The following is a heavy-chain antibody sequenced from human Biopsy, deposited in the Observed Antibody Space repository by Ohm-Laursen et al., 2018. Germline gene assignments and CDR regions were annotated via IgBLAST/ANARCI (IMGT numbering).Heavy chain of an antibody. CDR1: GFTFGDYY. D-gene: IGHD3-10*01. Sequence: GSLRLSCAASGFTFGDYYMSWIRQAPGKGLEWLSYISGSGVTKMYADSVKGRFTVSRDNAKNSLYLEMNNLTVEETAVYYCATDGAGSYNENWGQGTLVSVSS. CDR3: ATDGAGSYNEN. V-gene: IGHV3-11*01. CDR2: ISGSGVTK. J-gene: IGHJ4*02.